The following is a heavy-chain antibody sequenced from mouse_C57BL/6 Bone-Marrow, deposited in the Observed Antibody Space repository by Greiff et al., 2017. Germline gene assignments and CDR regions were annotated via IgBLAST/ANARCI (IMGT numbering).Heavy chain of an antibody. V-gene: IGHV1-50*01. CDR1: GYTFTSYW. CDR3: ARGDSSGSTFAY. J-gene: IGHJ3*01. CDR2: IDPSDSYT. D-gene: IGHD3-2*02. Sequence: VQLQQPGAELVKPGASVKLSCKASGYTFTSYWMQWVKQRPGQGLECIGEIDPSDSYTNYNQKFKGKATLTVDTSSSTAYMQLSSLTSEDSAVYYCARGDSSGSTFAYWGQGTLVTVSA.